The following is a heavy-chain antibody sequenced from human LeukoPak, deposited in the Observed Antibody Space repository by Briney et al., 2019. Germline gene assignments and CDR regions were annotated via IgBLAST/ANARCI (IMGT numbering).Heavy chain of an antibody. Sequence: SETLSLTCTVSGGSISSSYYYWGWVRQPPGKGLEWIGSLYYSGWSTYYNPSLKSRVTISVDTSKNQFSLKLSSVTAADTAVYYCAGSSGVVAITVDYWGQGTLVTVSS. CDR2: LYYSGWST. CDR1: GGSISSSYYY. V-gene: IGHV4-39*07. J-gene: IGHJ4*02. CDR3: AGSSGVVAITVDY. D-gene: IGHD3-22*01.